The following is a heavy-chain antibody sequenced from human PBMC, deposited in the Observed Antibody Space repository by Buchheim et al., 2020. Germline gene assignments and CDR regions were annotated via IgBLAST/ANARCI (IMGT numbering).Heavy chain of an antibody. J-gene: IGHJ6*02. V-gene: IGHV3-74*01. D-gene: IGHD3-10*02. CDR2: IKSDGSTI. CDR3: ARDQYVGGSHQGMDV. CDR1: GFTFSSYA. Sequence: EVQLLESGGGLVQPGGSLRLSCAASGFTFSSYAMSWVRQAPGKGLEWVSRIKSDGSTINYADSVEGRFTISRDNAKNTLYLQMNSLRAEDTAIYYCARDQYVGGSHQGMDVWGQGTT.